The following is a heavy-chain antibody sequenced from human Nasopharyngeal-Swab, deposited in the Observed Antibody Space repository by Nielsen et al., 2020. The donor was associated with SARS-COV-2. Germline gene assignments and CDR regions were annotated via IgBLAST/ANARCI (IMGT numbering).Heavy chain of an antibody. J-gene: IGHJ6*02. Sequence: ASVNVSCKVSGYTLTELSMHWVRQAPGKGLEWMGGFDPEDGETIYAQKLQGRVTMTEDTSTDTAYMELSSLRSEDTAVYYCATDRVRFLDFGYYYYGMDVWGQGTTVTVSS. D-gene: IGHD3-3*01. CDR3: ATDRVRFLDFGYYYYGMDV. V-gene: IGHV1-24*01. CDR2: FDPEDGET. CDR1: GYTLTELS.